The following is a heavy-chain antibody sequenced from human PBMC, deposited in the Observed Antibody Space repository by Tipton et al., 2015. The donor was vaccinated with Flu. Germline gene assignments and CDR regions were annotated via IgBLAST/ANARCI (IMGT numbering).Heavy chain of an antibody. CDR3: ARALAGEPFDS. J-gene: IGHJ4*02. D-gene: IGHD3-10*01. CDR1: GGPITYYY. Sequence: TLSLTCTVSGGPITYYYWNWIRQPAGKGLEWIGRINTSGNSNYNPSLKGRVTMSVDKSKKQFSLELSSVTAADTAIYYCARALAGEPFDSWGQGTLITVSS. CDR2: INTSGNS. V-gene: IGHV4-4*07.